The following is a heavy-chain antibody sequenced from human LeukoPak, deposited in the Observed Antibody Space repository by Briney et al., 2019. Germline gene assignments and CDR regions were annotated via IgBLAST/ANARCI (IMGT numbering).Heavy chain of an antibody. D-gene: IGHD1-26*01. V-gene: IGHV4-59*01. Sequence: PSETLSLTCTVSGGSMSSYYWSWIRQPPGKGLEWIGYIYYSGSTNYNPSLKSRVTISVDTSKNQFSLKLRSVTAADTAVYYCVGSSRRGAFDIWGQGTMVTVSS. CDR3: VGSSRRGAFDI. CDR2: IYYSGST. CDR1: GGSMSSYY. J-gene: IGHJ3*02.